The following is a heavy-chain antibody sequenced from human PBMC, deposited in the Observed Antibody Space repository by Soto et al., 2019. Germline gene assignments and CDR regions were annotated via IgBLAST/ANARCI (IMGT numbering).Heavy chain of an antibody. J-gene: IGHJ4*02. CDR3: GRYDTILGTNEVGN. V-gene: IGHV1-18*04. CDR2: ISVHSGNT. Sequence: ASVKVSCKASGYNFTNYAVTWVRQAPGQGLQWMGWISVHSGNTYYTQSLRGRLTMTKDTSTTTAYMELRSLTSDDTAVYYCGRYDTILGTNEVGNWGQGTLVTVS. CDR1: GYNFTNYA. D-gene: IGHD3-3*01.